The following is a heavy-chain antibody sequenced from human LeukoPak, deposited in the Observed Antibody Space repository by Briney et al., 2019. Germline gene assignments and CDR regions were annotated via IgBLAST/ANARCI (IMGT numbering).Heavy chain of an antibody. CDR2: VKGDGRTT. D-gene: IGHD5-12*01. V-gene: IGHV3-74*01. CDR3: ATGHGYGYDY. J-gene: IGHJ4*02. CDR1: GLTFSDFW. Sequence: GGSLRLSCAASGLTFSDFWMHWVRQPPGKGLVWVALVKGDGRTTIYADSVKGRFTISRDNAKNTLYLQMNSLRADDSGVYYCATGHGYGYDYWGQGVLVTVSS.